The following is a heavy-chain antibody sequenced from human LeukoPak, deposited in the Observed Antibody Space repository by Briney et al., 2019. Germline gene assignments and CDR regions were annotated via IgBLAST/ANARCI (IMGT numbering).Heavy chain of an antibody. CDR2: IYHSGST. V-gene: IGHV4-59*01. CDR1: GGSISSYY. CDR3: ARVGAYYDSSGYST. D-gene: IGHD3-22*01. J-gene: IGHJ1*01. Sequence: SETLSLTCTVSGGSISSYYWSWIRQSPGKGLEWIGYIYHSGSTNYNPSLKSRVTISVDTSKNQFSLKLSSVTAADTAVYYCARVGAYYDSSGYSTWGQGTLVTVSS.